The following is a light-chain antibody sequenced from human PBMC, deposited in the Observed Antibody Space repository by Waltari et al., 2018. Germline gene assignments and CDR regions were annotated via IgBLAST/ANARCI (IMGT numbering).Light chain of an antibody. CDR3: QQLNSYPLT. CDR1: KDISSY. J-gene: IGKJ4*01. CDR2: AAS. Sequence: IQLTQSPPSLSASLGDRVTITCRASKDISSYLAWYQQKPGKAPNLLIYAASSLQTGVPSRFSGSGSGTDFTLTISSLQPEDFATYYCQQLNSYPLTFGGGTKVEIK. V-gene: IGKV1-9*01.